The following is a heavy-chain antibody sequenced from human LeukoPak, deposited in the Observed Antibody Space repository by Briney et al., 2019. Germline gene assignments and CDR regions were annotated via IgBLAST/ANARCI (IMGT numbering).Heavy chain of an antibody. Sequence: GGSLRLSCAASGFTVSSNYMSWVRQAPGKGLEWVSVIYSGGSTYYADSVKGRFTISRDNSKNTLYLQMNSLRAEDTAVYYCARSRSLLLTTLDYWGQGTLVTVSS. CDR2: IYSGGST. D-gene: IGHD4-11*01. V-gene: IGHV3-66*01. J-gene: IGHJ4*02. CDR1: GFTVSSNY. CDR3: ARSRSLLLTTLDY.